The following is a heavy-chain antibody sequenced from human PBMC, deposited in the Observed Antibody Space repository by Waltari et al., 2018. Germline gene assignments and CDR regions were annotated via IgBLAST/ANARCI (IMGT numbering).Heavy chain of an antibody. CDR1: GYSVPSKPPA. Sequence: QVQPQQSGPGLVKPSQTLSLTCAISGYSVPSKPPAWNWIRQSPSRGLEWLGRTYYRSKWYNDYAVSVKSRITINPDTSKNQFSLQLNSVTPEDTAVYYCARHSGYDTVFDCWGQGTLVTVSS. CDR2: TYYRSKWYN. D-gene: IGHD5-12*01. V-gene: IGHV6-1*01. CDR3: ARHSGYDTVFDC. J-gene: IGHJ4*02.